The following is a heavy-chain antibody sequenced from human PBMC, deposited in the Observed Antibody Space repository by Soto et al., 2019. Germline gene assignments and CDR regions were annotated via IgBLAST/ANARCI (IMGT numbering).Heavy chain of an antibody. Sequence: ASVKVSCKASGYTFTRYGIRWVRQAPGQGLEWMGWISAYNGNTNYAQKLQGRVTMTTDTSTSTAYMELRSLRSDDTAVYYCARIAPVCCCSSCYSMLIYFCGQRSPVTGSS. J-gene: IGHJ4*02. V-gene: IGHV1-18*01. CDR3: ARIAPVCCCSSCYSMLIYF. CDR1: GYTFTRYG. D-gene: IGHD2-2*01. CDR2: ISAYNGNT.